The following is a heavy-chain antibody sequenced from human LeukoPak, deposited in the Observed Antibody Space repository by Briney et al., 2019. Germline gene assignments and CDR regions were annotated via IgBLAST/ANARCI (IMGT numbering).Heavy chain of an antibody. CDR1: GYTFTGYY. V-gene: IGHV1-2*02. CDR2: INPNSGGT. J-gene: IGHJ6*03. Sequence: ASVKVSCKASGYTFTGYYMHWVRQAPGQGLEWMGWINPNSGGTNHAQKFQGRVTMTRDTSISTAYMKLSRLRSDDTAVYYCARGADYYYYYMDVWGKGTTVTVSS. CDR3: ARGADYYYYYMDV.